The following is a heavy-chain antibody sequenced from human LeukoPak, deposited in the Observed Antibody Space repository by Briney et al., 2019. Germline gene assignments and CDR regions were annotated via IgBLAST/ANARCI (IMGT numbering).Heavy chain of an antibody. CDR2: ITGTGDST. J-gene: IGHJ3*02. CDR3: ARNGAFDI. CDR1: RFRLAFGSYA. V-gene: IGHV3-23*01. D-gene: IGHD2-8*01. Sequence: GGSLRLSCAASRFRLAFGSYAMNWIGPAPGKGVQWISIITGTGDSTYYADSVKGRFTISSDNSKNTLYLQMNSLRVDDTAVYYCARNGAFDIWGQGTMVTVSS.